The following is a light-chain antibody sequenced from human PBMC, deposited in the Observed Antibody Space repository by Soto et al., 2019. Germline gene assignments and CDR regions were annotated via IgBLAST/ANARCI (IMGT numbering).Light chain of an antibody. CDR2: EVS. Sequence: QSALTQPASVPGSPGQSITISCTGTSSDVGSYNLVSWYQQHPGKAPKLMIYEVSKRPSGVSNRFSGSKSGNTASLTISGLQAEDEADYYCCSYANSSTWVFGGGTKVTVL. CDR1: SSDVGSYNL. V-gene: IGLV2-23*02. CDR3: CSYANSSTWV. J-gene: IGLJ3*02.